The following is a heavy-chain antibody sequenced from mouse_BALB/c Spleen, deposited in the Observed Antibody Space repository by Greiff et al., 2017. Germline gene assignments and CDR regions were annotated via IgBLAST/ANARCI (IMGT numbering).Heavy chain of an antibody. CDR1: GYTFTSYT. J-gene: IGHJ3*01. Sequence: QVQLQQSAAELARPGASVKMSCKASGYTFTSYTMHWVKQRPGQGLEWIGYINPSSGYTEYNQKFKDKTTLTADKSSSTAYMQLSSLTSEDSAVYYCARSYSYDGFAYWGQGTLVTVSA. V-gene: IGHV1-4*02. D-gene: IGHD2-12*01. CDR3: ARSYSYDGFAY. CDR2: INPSSGYT.